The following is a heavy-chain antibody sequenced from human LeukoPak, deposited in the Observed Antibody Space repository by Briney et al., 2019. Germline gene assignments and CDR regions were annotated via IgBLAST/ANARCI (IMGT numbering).Heavy chain of an antibody. CDR3: AKAPPIITLIGFGYYFDS. CDR1: GFTFDSSW. Sequence: GGSLRLSCAASGFTFDSSWMYWVRQAPGKGLEWVSTITDSGANTYYADSVKGRFTISRDNSGTTLFLQMNSLRVEDAALYYCAKAPPIITLIGFGYYFDSWGLGTLVTVSS. V-gene: IGHV3-23*01. D-gene: IGHD3-22*01. J-gene: IGHJ4*02. CDR2: ITDSGANT.